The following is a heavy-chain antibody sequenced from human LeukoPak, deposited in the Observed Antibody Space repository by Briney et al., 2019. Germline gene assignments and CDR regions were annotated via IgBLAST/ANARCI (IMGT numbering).Heavy chain of an antibody. Sequence: GGSLRLSCAASGFTFSDHYMDWVRQAPGKGLEWVGRIKNKPNSYTTVYAASVKGRLTILRDDSKSSLYLQMSSLKTEDTAVYYCVRVRDYYYMDVWGKGTTVTVSS. J-gene: IGHJ6*03. CDR2: IKNKPNSYTT. V-gene: IGHV3-72*01. CDR1: GFTFSDHY. CDR3: VRVRDYYYMDV.